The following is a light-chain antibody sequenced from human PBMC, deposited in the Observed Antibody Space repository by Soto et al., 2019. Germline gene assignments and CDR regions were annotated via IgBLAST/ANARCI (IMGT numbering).Light chain of an antibody. J-gene: IGKJ5*01. V-gene: IGKV1-9*01. CDR2: AAS. Sequence: DIQLTQSPSFRSASVGERVTITCRASQGISSYLAWYQQKPGKAPKLLIYAASTLQSGVPSRFSGSGSGTEFTLTISSLQPEDFATYYCQQLNSYLTTFGQGTRLENK. CDR1: QGISSY. CDR3: QQLNSYLTT.